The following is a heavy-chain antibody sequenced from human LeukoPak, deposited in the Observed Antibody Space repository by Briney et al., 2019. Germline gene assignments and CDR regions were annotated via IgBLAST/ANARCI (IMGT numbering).Heavy chain of an antibody. D-gene: IGHD2-2*01. CDR3: AKAAIVVVPAAIVDY. Sequence: GGSLRLSCVASGFSFSGYAIHWVRQAPGKGLEWVALISYNGRRKEYADSVKGRFTIDRDNSKSTVYLQMNSLRPDDTAVYYCAKAAIVVVPAAIVDYWGQGTLVTVSS. CDR1: GFSFSGYA. CDR2: ISYNGRRK. J-gene: IGHJ4*02. V-gene: IGHV3-30*04.